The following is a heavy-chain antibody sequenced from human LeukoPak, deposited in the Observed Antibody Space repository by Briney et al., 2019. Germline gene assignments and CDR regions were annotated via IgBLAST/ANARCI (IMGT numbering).Heavy chain of an antibody. D-gene: IGHD3-9*01. CDR1: GDSISSDIW. CDR3: AKDRVDVLTGYFYY. V-gene: IGHV4-4*02. Sequence: MPSETLSLTCAVSGDSISSDIWWSWVRQPPGKGLEWIGEIYHSGSTNYNPSLKSRVTISVDRSNNEFSLRLSSVTAADTAVYYCAKDRVDVLTGYFYYWGQGVLVTVSS. J-gene: IGHJ4*02. CDR2: IYHSGST.